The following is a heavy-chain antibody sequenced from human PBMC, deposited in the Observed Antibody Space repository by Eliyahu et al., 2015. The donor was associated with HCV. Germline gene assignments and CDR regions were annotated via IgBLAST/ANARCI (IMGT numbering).Heavy chain of an antibody. CDR2: IKSKTDGGTT. CDR1: GFXXSNAW. D-gene: IGHD5-18*01. J-gene: IGHJ4*02. CDR3: TTSTRTWIQPKY. Sequence: EVQLVESGGGLVKPGGSLXLSCAAXGFXXSNAWXXWVRQAPGKGLEWVGRIKSKTDGGTTDYAAPVKGRFTISRDDSKNTLYLQMNSLKTEDTAVYYCTTSTRTWIQPKYWGQGTLVTVSS. V-gene: IGHV3-15*01.